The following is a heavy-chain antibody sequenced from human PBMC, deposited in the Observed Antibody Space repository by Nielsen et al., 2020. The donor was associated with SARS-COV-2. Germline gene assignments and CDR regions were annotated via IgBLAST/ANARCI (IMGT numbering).Heavy chain of an antibody. CDR2: IYSGGST. J-gene: IGHJ6*02. V-gene: IGHV3-66*04. CDR1: GFTVSSNY. Sequence: GESLKISWAASGFTVSSNYMSWVRQAPGKGLEWVSVIYSGGSTYYADSVKGRFTISRDNSKNTLYLQMNSLRAEDTAVYYCARPQVLTYYYYGMDVWGQGTTVTVSS. CDR3: ARPQVLTYYYYGMDV.